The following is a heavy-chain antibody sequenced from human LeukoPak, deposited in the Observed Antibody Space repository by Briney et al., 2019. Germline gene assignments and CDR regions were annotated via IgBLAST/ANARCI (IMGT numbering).Heavy chain of an antibody. CDR3: ARKVVITTNWFDP. CDR1: GFTFSSYW. V-gene: IGHV3-7*01. D-gene: IGHD3-22*01. J-gene: IGHJ5*02. CDR2: IKQDRSEK. Sequence: GGSLRLSCAASGFTFSSYWMSWVRQAPGKGLEWVANIKQDRSEKYYVDSVKGRFTLSRDNAKNSLYLQMNSLRAEDTAVYYCARKVVITTNWFDPWGQGTLVTVSS.